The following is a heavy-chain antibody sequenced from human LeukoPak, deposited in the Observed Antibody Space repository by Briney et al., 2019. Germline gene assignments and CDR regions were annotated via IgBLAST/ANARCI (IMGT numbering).Heavy chain of an antibody. V-gene: IGHV1-46*01. CDR2: INPSGGST. CDR3: ARGPSPDGGSYPFDP. D-gene: IGHD1-26*01. Sequence: PGASVKVSCKASGYTFTSYYMHWVRQAPGQGLEWMGIINPSGGSTSYAQKFQGRVTMTRDTSTSTVYMELSSLRSEDTAVYYCARGPSPDGGSYPFDPWGQGTLVTVSS. CDR1: GYTFTSYY. J-gene: IGHJ5*02.